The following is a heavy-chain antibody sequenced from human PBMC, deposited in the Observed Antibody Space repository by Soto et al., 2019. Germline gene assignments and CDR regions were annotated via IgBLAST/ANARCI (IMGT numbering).Heavy chain of an antibody. CDR3: ASSTEGEQLVHYYYYMDV. Sequence: QVQLVQSGAEVKKPGASVKVSCKASGYTFTSYAMHWVRQAPGQRLEWMGWINAGNGNTKYSQKFQGRVTITRDTSASTAYMELSSLRSEDTAVYYCASSTEGEQLVHYYYYMDVWGKGTTVTVSS. V-gene: IGHV1-3*01. CDR2: INAGNGNT. J-gene: IGHJ6*03. D-gene: IGHD6-13*01. CDR1: GYTFTSYA.